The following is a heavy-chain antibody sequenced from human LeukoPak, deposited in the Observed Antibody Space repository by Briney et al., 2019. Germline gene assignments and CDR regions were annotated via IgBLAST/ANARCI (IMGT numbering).Heavy chain of an antibody. Sequence: ASVKVSCKASGYTFTSYAMHWVRQAPGQRLEWMGWINAGNGNTKYSQKFQGRVTITRDTSTSTAYMELRSLRSDDTAVYYCARDSSGERELLPFDYWGQGTLVTVSS. J-gene: IGHJ4*02. V-gene: IGHV1-3*01. D-gene: IGHD1-26*01. CDR3: ARDSSGERELLPFDY. CDR2: INAGNGNT. CDR1: GYTFTSYA.